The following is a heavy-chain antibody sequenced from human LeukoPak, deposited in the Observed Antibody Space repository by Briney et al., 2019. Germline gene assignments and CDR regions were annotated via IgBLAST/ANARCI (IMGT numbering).Heavy chain of an antibody. V-gene: IGHV3-20*04. CDR2: INWNGGST. CDR1: GFTFDDYG. Sequence: GGSLRLSCAASGFTFDDYGKSWVRRATGEGLEWVSGINWNGGSTGYADSVKGRFTISRDNAKNSLYLQMNSLRAEDTALYYCARRSGSYSYYYYYIDVWGKGTTVTASS. D-gene: IGHD1-26*01. J-gene: IGHJ6*03. CDR3: ARRSGSYSYYYYYIDV.